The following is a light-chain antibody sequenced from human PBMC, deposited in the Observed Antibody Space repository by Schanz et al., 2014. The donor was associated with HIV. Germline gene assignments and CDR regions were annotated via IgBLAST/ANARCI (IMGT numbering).Light chain of an antibody. CDR1: SSNIGRYT. J-gene: IGLJ2*01. CDR3: QSSDSSLSAVV. V-gene: IGLV1-44*01. Sequence: QSVLTQPPSASGTPGQRVTISCSGSSSNIGRYTVNWYQQLPGTGPKLLIYATYNRPSGVPDRFSGSKSGSSASLAITGLQAGDEADYYCQSSDSSLSAVVFGGGTKLTVL. CDR2: ATY.